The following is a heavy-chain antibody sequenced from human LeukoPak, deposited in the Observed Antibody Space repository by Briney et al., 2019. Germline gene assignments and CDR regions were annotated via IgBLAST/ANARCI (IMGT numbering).Heavy chain of an antibody. CDR1: GGSISSSSYY. V-gene: IGHV4-39*01. Sequence: SETLSLTCTVSGGSISSSSYYWGWIRQPPGKGLEWIGSIYYSGSTYYNPSLKSRVTISVDTSKNQFSLKLSSVTAADTAVYYCARQAQQLVTDDYWGQGTLVTVSS. D-gene: IGHD6-13*01. CDR3: ARQAQQLVTDDY. CDR2: IYYSGST. J-gene: IGHJ4*02.